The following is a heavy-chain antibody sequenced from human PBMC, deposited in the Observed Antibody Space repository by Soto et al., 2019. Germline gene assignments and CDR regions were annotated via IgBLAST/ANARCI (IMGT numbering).Heavy chain of an antibody. Sequence: SETLSLTCAVYGGSFSGYYWSWIRQPPGKGLEWIGEINHSGSTNYNPSPKSRVTISVDTSKNQFSLKLSPVTAADTAVYYCARVQSAMVTYYYYYYMDVWGKGTTVTVSS. CDR3: ARVQSAMVTYYYYYYMDV. CDR1: GGSFSGYY. J-gene: IGHJ6*03. D-gene: IGHD5-18*01. CDR2: INHSGST. V-gene: IGHV4-34*01.